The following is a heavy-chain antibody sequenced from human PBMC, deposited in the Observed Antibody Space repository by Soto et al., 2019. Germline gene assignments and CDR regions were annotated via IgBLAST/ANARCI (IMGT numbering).Heavy chain of an antibody. J-gene: IGHJ6*02. CDR2: ISSDGSNK. CDR3: AMTLPNQWLGYYYYYYGMDV. V-gene: IGHV3-30-3*01. CDR1: GFTFKNYA. D-gene: IGHD6-19*01. Sequence: QVQLVESGGGVVQPGRSLRLSCAASGFTFKNYAMHWVRQAPGKGLEWVAVISSDGSNKYYADSVKGRFTISRDNSKNTQYLQMNSLRAEDTAVYYFAMTLPNQWLGYYYYYYGMDVWVQGTTVTFSS.